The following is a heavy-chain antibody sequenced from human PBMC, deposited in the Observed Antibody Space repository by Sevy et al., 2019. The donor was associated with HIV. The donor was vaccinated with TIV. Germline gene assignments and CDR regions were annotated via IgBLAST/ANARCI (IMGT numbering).Heavy chain of an antibody. CDR1: GASITSYY. CDR2: VYHSGTT. Sequence: SETLSHTCAVSGASITSYYWNWIRQSPGKGLEWIAYVYHSGTTSYNPSLKSRVSISLDTSRKQFSLTLYSVTAADTAIYYCARVRRRPPVVDSNWYFDVWGRGTLVTVSS. CDR3: ARVRRRPPVVDSNWYFDV. J-gene: IGHJ2*01. V-gene: IGHV4-59*12. D-gene: IGHD3-22*01.